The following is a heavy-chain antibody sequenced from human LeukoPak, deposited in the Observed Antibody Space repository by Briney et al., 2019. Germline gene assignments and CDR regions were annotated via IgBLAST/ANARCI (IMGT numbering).Heavy chain of an antibody. Sequence: PSETLSLTCTVSGGSISSSSYYWGWIRQPPGKGLEWIGSIYYSGSTYYNPSFKSRVTISVDTSKNQFSLKLSSVTAADTAVYYCASVYYDSSGYPGSHDYWGQGTLVTVSS. CDR1: GGSISSSSYY. CDR2: IYYSGST. J-gene: IGHJ4*02. CDR3: ASVYYDSSGYPGSHDY. V-gene: IGHV4-39*07. D-gene: IGHD3-22*01.